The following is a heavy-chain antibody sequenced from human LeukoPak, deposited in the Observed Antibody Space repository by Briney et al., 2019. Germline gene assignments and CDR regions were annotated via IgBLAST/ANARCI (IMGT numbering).Heavy chain of an antibody. V-gene: IGHV1-46*01. CDR2: INPSGGTT. Sequence: GASVKVSCKASGYTFTGYYMHWVRQAPGQGLEWMGIINPSGGTTTYAQKFQGRVTMTRDMSTSTVYMELSSLRSEDTAVYYCARDKVTGTTGCYMDVWGKGTTVTVSS. CDR3: ARDKVTGTTGCYMDV. CDR1: GYTFTGYY. D-gene: IGHD1-7*01. J-gene: IGHJ6*03.